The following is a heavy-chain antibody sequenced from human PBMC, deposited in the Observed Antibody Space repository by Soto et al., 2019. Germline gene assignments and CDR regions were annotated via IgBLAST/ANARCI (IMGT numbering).Heavy chain of an antibody. V-gene: IGHV4-34*01. D-gene: IGHD3-22*01. CDR2: INHSGST. CDR3: ARGAYYDSSGYYSHDAFDI. CDR1: GGSFSGFY. J-gene: IGHJ3*02. Sequence: SETLCVTCAVYGGSFSGFYWRWIRQPPGKGLEWIGEINHSGSTNYNPSLKSRVTISVDTSKNQFSLKLSSVTAADTAVYYCARGAYYDSSGYYSHDAFDIWGQGTMVTVSS.